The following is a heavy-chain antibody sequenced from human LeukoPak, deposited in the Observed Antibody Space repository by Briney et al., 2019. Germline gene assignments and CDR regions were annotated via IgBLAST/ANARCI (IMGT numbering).Heavy chain of an antibody. Sequence: SETLSLTCTVSGGSISSGDYSWSWIRQPPGKVLEWIGYIYYSGSTYYNPSLKSRFTISLDTSKNQFSLKLSSVTASATAVFYCARGERNAFDIWGQGPMVTVSS. CDR2: IYYSGST. CDR3: ARGERNAFDI. D-gene: IGHD1-1*01. J-gene: IGHJ3*02. CDR1: GGSISSGDYS. V-gene: IGHV4-30-4*08.